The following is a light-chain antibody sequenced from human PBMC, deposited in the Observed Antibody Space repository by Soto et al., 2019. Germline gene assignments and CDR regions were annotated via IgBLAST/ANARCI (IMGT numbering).Light chain of an antibody. CDR1: QSVSNY. CDR2: DAS. CDR3: QQRSNWQLT. V-gene: IGKV3D-11*02. Sequence: EVVLTHSPATLSLSPCERATLSFRASQSVSNYLAWYQHKPGQSPRLLIFDASNRATGIPVRFTGSGSGTEFTLTISSLEPEDFAIYYCQQRSNWQLTFGQGTRLEIK. J-gene: IGKJ5*01.